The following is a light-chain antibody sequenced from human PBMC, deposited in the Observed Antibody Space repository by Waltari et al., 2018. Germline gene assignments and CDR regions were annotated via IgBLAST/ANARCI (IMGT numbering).Light chain of an antibody. CDR1: QSLSNNY. CDR3: QQYGTSSLS. CDR2: HAS. V-gene: IGKV3-20*01. Sequence: EIVLTQSPGTLSLSPGERATLSCRASQSLSNNYLAWYQQKPGQAPTPLIHHASSRTTGIPDRFGGSGSGTDFTLSISRVEPEDFAVYYCQQYGTSSLSFGGGTKVEIK. J-gene: IGKJ4*01.